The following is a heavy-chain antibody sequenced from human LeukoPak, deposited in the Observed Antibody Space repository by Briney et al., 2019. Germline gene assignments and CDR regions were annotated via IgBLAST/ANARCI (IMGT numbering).Heavy chain of an antibody. V-gene: IGHV5-51*01. J-gene: IGHJ4*02. D-gene: IGHD6-19*01. CDR2: IYPGDSDT. CDR1: GYSFTSYW. Sequence: GESLKISCRGSGYSFTSYWIGWVRQVPGKGLEWMGIIYPGDSDTRYSPSFQGQVTISADKSISTAYLQWSSLKASATAMYYCARTRYTFIAVAALDYWGQGTLVTVSS. CDR3: ARTRYTFIAVAALDY.